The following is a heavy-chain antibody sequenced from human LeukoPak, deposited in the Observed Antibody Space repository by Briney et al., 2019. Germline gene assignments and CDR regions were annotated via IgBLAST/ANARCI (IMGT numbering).Heavy chain of an antibody. CDR1: GFSFSSYG. J-gene: IGHJ4*02. D-gene: IGHD3-10*01. Sequence: GGSLRLSCAASGFSFSSYGMHWVRQAPGKGLEWVAFIRYDGSNKYYADSVKGRLTISRDNSKNTLYLQMNSLRAEDTAVYYCAKDRPTLPPITMVRGGFDYWGQGTLVTVSS. V-gene: IGHV3-30*02. CDR3: AKDRPTLPPITMVRGGFDY. CDR2: IRYDGSNK.